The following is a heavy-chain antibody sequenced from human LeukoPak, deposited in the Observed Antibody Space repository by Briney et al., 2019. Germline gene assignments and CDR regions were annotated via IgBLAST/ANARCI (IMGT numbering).Heavy chain of an antibody. CDR1: GGSISSSSYY. CDR3: ARRLWGVVPYYFDY. Sequence: PSETLSLTCTVSGGSISSSSYYWGWIRQPPGKGLEWIGSIYYSGSTYYNPSLKSRVTISVDTSKNQLSLKLSSVTAADTAVYYCARRLWGVVPYYFDYWGQGTLVTVSS. CDR2: IYYSGST. D-gene: IGHD3-3*01. J-gene: IGHJ4*02. V-gene: IGHV4-39*01.